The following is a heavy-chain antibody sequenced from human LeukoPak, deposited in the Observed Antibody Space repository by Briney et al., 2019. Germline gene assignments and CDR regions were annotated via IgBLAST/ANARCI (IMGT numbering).Heavy chain of an antibody. V-gene: IGHV1-2*02. CDR1: GYTFTGYY. CDR2: INPNSGGT. CDR3: ARETISSSVNDY. Sequence: ASVEVSCKASGYTFTGYYMHWVRQAPGQGLEWMGWINPNSGGTNYAQKFQGRVTMTRDTSISTAYMELSRLRSDDTAVYYCARETISSSVNDYWGQGTLVTVSS. J-gene: IGHJ4*02. D-gene: IGHD6-13*01.